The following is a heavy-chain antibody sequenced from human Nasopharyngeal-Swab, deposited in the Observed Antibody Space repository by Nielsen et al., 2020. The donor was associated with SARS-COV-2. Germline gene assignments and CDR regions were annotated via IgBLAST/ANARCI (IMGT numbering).Heavy chain of an antibody. CDR3: AKEGALTIFGVVPPGGYYYYGMDV. CDR2: LYSGGSGGTT. V-gene: IGHV3-23*03. D-gene: IGHD3-3*01. CDR1: GLSVRRNY. J-gene: IGHJ6*02. Sequence: GGSLRLSCEASGLSVRRNYMNWVRQAPGKGLEWVSVLYSGGSGGTTDYADSAKGRFTISRDNSKKTLYLQMNSLRAEDTAVYYRAKEGALTIFGVVPPGGYYYYGMDVWGQGTTGTVSS.